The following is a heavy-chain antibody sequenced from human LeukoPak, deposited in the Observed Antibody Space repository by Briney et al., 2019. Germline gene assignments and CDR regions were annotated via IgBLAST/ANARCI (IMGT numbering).Heavy chain of an antibody. V-gene: IGHV4-39*01. J-gene: IGHJ4*02. CDR1: GGSISGSSYY. Sequence: SETLSLTCTVSGGSISGSSYYWGWIRQPPGKGLEWIGSIFYGGNTSYNPSLKSRVTISVDTSKNQFSLKVDSVTAADTAVFYCARHRTYYFDYWGQGMLVTVSS. CDR3: ARHRTYYFDY. CDR2: IFYGGNT. D-gene: IGHD3-16*01.